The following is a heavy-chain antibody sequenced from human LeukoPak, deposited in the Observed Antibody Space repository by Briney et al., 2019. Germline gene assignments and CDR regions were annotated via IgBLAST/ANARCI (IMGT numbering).Heavy chain of an antibody. D-gene: IGHD1-26*01. CDR1: GFTFDDYA. V-gene: IGHV3-9*01. J-gene: IGHJ4*02. Sequence: GGSLRLSCAASGFTFDDYAMHWVRQAPGKGLEWVSGISWNSGSIGYADSVKGRFTISRDNAKNSLYLQMNSLRAEDTAVYYCARALGATSGYYFDYWGQGTLVTVSS. CDR3: ARALGATSGYYFDY. CDR2: ISWNSGSI.